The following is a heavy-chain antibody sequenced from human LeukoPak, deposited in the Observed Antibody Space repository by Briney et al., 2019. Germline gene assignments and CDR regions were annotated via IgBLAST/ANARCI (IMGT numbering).Heavy chain of an antibody. Sequence: GGSLRLSCAASGFTFSSYAMSWVRQAPGKGLEWVANIKQDGSEKYYVDSVKGRFTISRDNAKNSLYLQMNSLRAEDTAVYYCARGYSSSWYSDYWGQGTLVTVSS. CDR2: IKQDGSEK. CDR1: GFTFSSYA. J-gene: IGHJ4*02. CDR3: ARGYSSSWYSDY. D-gene: IGHD6-13*01. V-gene: IGHV3-7*01.